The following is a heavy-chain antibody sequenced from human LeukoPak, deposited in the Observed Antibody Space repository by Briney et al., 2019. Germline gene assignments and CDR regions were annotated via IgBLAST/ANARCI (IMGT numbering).Heavy chain of an antibody. CDR3: AREYYDFWSAPYGKYWYFDL. CDR2: IIPILGIA. V-gene: IGHV1-69*04. CDR1: GGTFISYT. Sequence: ASVKVSCKASGGTFISYTISWVRQAPGQGLEWMGRIIPILGIANYAQKFQGRVTITADKSTSTAYMELSSLRSEDTAVYYCAREYYDFWSAPYGKYWYFDLWGRGTLVTVSS. J-gene: IGHJ2*01. D-gene: IGHD3-3*01.